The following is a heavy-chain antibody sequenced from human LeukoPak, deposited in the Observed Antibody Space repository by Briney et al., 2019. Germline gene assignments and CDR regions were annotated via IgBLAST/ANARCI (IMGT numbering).Heavy chain of an antibody. D-gene: IGHD3-9*01. V-gene: IGHV3-33*05. CDR2: ISYDGSNK. CDR3: AKDARVRRYDILTGYAASFDY. CDR1: GFTFSSYG. J-gene: IGHJ4*02. Sequence: PGGSLRLSCAASGFTFSSYGMHWVRQAPGKGLEWVAVISYDGSNKYYADSVKGRFTISRDNLKNTLYLQMNSLRVEDTAVYFCAKDARVRRYDILTGYAASFDYWGQGTLVTVSS.